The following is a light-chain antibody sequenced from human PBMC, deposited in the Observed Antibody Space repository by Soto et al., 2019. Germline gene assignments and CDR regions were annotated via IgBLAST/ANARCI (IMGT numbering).Light chain of an antibody. J-gene: IGKJ2*01. V-gene: IGKV2-24*01. Sequence: DIVLTQTPLSSPVTLGQPASISCRSSQSLVHSDGNTYFNWLQQRPGQPPRLLIYKITNRFPGGPGGVSGRGAGTDFTPKTSRVEAEDLGVYYCMQATQSYTFGQGTKLEIK. CDR2: KIT. CDR3: MQATQSYT. CDR1: QSLVHSDGNTY.